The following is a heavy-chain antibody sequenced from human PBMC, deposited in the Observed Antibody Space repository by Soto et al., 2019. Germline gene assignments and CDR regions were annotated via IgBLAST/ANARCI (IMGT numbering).Heavy chain of an antibody. V-gene: IGHV5-10-1*01. J-gene: IGHJ6*02. D-gene: IGHD6-6*01. Sequence: GESLKISCKGSGYSFTSYWISWVRQMPGKGLGWVGRIDPSDSYTNYSPSFQGHVTISADKSISTAYLQWSSLKASDTAMYYCAILEYSSSSVSGYYYYGMDVWGQGTTVTVSS. CDR1: GYSFTSYW. CDR2: IDPSDSYT. CDR3: AILEYSSSSVSGYYYYGMDV.